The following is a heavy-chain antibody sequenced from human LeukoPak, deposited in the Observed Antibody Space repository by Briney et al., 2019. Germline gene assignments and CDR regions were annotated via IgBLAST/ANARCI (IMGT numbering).Heavy chain of an antibody. Sequence: GRSLTLSCAASGFTFSTYALHWVRQAPGKGLEWVAVVSKDGSEKYYGDSVKGRFTISRDNSKNTLYLQMNSLRAEDTAVYYCAGGRWIQLPGYWGQGTLVTVSS. CDR3: AGGRWIQLPGY. V-gene: IGHV3-30*04. J-gene: IGHJ4*02. D-gene: IGHD5-18*01. CDR1: GFTFSTYA. CDR2: VSKDGSEK.